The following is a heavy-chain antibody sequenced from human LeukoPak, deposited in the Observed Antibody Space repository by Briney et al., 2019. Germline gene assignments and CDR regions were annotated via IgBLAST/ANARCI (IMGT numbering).Heavy chain of an antibody. CDR2: IYTSGST. V-gene: IGHV4-4*09. J-gene: IGHJ5*02. CDR3: ARHVPYYYDSSGGNWFDP. CDR1: GGSISSYY. Sequence: SETPSLTCTVSGGSISSYYWSWIRQPPGKGLEWIGYIYTSGSTNYNPSLKSRVTISVDTSKNQFSLKLSSVTAADTAVYYCARHVPYYYDSSGGNWFDPWGQGTLVTVSS. D-gene: IGHD3-22*01.